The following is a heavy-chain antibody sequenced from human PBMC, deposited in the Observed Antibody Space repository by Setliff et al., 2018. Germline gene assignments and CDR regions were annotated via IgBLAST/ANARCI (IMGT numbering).Heavy chain of an antibody. V-gene: IGHV3-23*01. J-gene: IGHJ4*02. Sequence: GGSLRLSCAASGFTFSSYAMSWVHQAPGKGLEWVSAISGSGGSTYYADSVKGRFTISRDNSKNTLSLQMNSLRAEDTAVYYCARAFYYDFWTFDYWGQGTLVTVSS. D-gene: IGHD3-3*01. CDR3: ARAFYYDFWTFDY. CDR2: ISGSGGST. CDR1: GFTFSSYA.